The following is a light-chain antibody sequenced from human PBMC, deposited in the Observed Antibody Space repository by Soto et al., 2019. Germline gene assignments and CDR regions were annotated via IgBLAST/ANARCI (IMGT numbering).Light chain of an antibody. CDR2: GAS. V-gene: IGKV3-20*01. J-gene: IGKJ2*01. Sequence: EIVLTQSPGTLSLSPGERATLSCRASQSVSSSYLAWYQQKPGHAPRLLISGASIRSTGIPDRFSGSGSGTDFTLTISRLEPEDFAVYYCQQYISSLYTFGQGTKLEIK. CDR1: QSVSSSY. CDR3: QQYISSLYT.